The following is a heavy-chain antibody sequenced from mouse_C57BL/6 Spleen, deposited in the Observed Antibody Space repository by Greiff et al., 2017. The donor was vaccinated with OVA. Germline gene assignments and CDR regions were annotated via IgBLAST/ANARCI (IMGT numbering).Heavy chain of an antibody. V-gene: IGHV1-15*01. D-gene: IGHD1-1*01. CDR3: TRGDYGSTLFDY. CDR1: GYTFTDYE. J-gene: IGHJ2*01. CDR2: IDPETGGT. Sequence: QVQLQQSGAELVRPGASVTLSCKASGYTFTDYEMHWVKQTPVHGLEWIGAIDPETGGTAYNQKFKGKAILTADKSSSTAYMELRSLTSEDSAVYYGTRGDYGSTLFDYWGQGTTLTVSS.